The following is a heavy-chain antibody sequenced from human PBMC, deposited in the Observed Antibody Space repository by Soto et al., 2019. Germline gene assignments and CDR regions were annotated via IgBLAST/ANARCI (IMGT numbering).Heavy chain of an antibody. Sequence: PSETLSLTCAVSGGSIRSNNWWSWVRQPPGKGLEWIGEIFHSGSTHYNPSLKTRVTISVDKSKNQFSLKLSSVTAADTAVYYCARVYSGSYSDYWGQGTLVTVS. CDR2: IFHSGST. CDR1: GGSIRSNNW. V-gene: IGHV4-4*02. J-gene: IGHJ4*02. CDR3: ARVYSGSYSDY. D-gene: IGHD1-26*01.